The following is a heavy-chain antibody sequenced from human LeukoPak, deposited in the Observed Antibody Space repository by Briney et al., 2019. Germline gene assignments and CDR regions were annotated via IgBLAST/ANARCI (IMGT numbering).Heavy chain of an antibody. J-gene: IGHJ4*02. Sequence: PGGSLRLSCAASGFTFSSYVMSWVRQAPGKGLEWVSTISGSGGSTYYADSVKGRFTISRDNFKNTLYLQMSSLRAEDTALYYCAKHYSSSSGAVDYWGQGTLVTVSS. V-gene: IGHV3-23*01. CDR2: ISGSGGST. CDR1: GFTFSSYV. D-gene: IGHD6-13*01. CDR3: AKHYSSSSGAVDY.